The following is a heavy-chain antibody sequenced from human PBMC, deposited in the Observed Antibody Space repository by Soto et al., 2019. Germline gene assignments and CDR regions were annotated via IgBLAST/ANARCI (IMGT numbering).Heavy chain of an antibody. CDR1: GFTFSSYD. J-gene: IGHJ4*02. CDR3: ARDPYGDYVWDY. CDR2: ISGSGGRT. D-gene: IGHD4-17*01. Sequence: GGSLRLSCAASGFTFSSYDMSWVRQAPGKGLEWVSAISGSGGRTDYADSVKGRFSISRDNSKNTLLLQMNSLRVEDTAVYYCARDPYGDYVWDYGGQGTLVTVSS. V-gene: IGHV3-23*01.